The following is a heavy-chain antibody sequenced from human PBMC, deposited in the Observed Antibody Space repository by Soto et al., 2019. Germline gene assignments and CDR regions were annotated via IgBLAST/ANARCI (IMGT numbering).Heavy chain of an antibody. Sequence: EVQLLESGGGLVQPGGSLRLSCAASGFTFSSYAMSWVRQAPGKGLEWVSAISGSGGSTYYADSVKGRFTISRDNSKNTLYLQMNSLRAEDTAVYYGANYYGGRADAFDIWGQGTMVTVSS. J-gene: IGHJ3*02. CDR3: ANYYGGRADAFDI. CDR1: GFTFSSYA. D-gene: IGHD4-17*01. V-gene: IGHV3-23*01. CDR2: ISGSGGST.